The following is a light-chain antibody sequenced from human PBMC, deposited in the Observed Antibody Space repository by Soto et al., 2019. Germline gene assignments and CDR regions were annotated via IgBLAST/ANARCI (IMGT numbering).Light chain of an antibody. Sequence: QSALTQPASVSGSPGQSITISCTGTSSDVGGYNYVSWYQQHPGKAPKLMIYDVSNRPSGVSNRFSGSKSGTTASLTICGLQAEDEADYYCSSYTSSITPYVFGTGTKLTVL. CDR1: SSDVGGYNY. V-gene: IGLV2-14*01. J-gene: IGLJ1*01. CDR2: DVS. CDR3: SSYTSSITPYV.